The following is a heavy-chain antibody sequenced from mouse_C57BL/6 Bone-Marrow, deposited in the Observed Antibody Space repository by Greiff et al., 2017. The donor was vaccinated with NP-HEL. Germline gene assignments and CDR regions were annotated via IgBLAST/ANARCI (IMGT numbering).Heavy chain of an antibody. Sequence: VQLKESGAELVKPGASVKISCKASGYEFSNYWMNWVKQRPGKGLEWIGQIYPGDGDTNYNGKFKDKATLTADKSTSTAYMQRSRLTSEDSAVYFCARGAYWDQGTLVTVSA. J-gene: IGHJ3*01. V-gene: IGHV1-80*01. CDR1: GYEFSNYW. CDR2: IYPGDGDT. CDR3: ARGAY.